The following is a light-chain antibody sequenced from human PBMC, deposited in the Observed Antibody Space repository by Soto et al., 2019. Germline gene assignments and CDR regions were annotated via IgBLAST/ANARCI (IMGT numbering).Light chain of an antibody. CDR3: SSYTTSTTRV. CDR2: DVN. J-gene: IGLJ2*01. Sequence: QSALTQPASVSGSPGQSITISCAGTSSDVGVYDFVSWYQQHPGKAPKLLIYDVNNRPAGISNRFSGSKSGNTASLTISGLQAEDEADYYCSSYTTSTTRVFGGGKKLNVL. CDR1: SSDVGVYDF. V-gene: IGLV2-14*03.